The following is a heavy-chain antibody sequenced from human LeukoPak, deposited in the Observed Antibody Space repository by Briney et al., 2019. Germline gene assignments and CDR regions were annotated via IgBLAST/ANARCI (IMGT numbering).Heavy chain of an antibody. CDR3: ARDHVVVVPAAILYYYYGMDV. V-gene: IGHV3-30-3*01. J-gene: IGHJ6*02. D-gene: IGHD2-2*02. CDR1: GFTFSSYA. CDR2: ISYDGSNK. Sequence: GRSLRLSCAASGFTFSSYAMRWVRQAPGKGLEWVAVISYDGSNKYYADSVKGRFTISRDNSKNTLYLKMTSLRAEDTAVYYCARDHVVVVPAAILYYYYGMDVWGQGTTVTVSS.